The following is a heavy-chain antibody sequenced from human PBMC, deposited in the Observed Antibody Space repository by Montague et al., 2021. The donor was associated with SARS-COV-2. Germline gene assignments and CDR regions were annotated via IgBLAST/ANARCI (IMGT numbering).Heavy chain of an antibody. Sequence: SETLSLTCSVSGGSFDSDKFFWGWIRQPPGKRLEWIGVISNGGRTFDNPSPKSRVTISVHTSRNQLSLNVKSVTAADTAVYYCARHRRYDVVTYYPDFWGQGILVTVSS. CDR2: ISNGGRT. D-gene: IGHD3-9*01. V-gene: IGHV4-39*01. CDR3: ARHRRYDVVTYYPDF. CDR1: GGSFDSDKFF. J-gene: IGHJ4*02.